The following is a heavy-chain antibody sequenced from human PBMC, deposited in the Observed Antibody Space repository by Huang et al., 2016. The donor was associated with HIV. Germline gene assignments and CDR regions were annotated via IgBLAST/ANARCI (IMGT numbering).Heavy chain of an antibody. CDR3: ASQPGP. V-gene: IGHV3-7*01. CDR1: GFTFSNYG. CDR2: IKQDGSET. J-gene: IGHJ5*02. Sequence: EVQLVESGGGLVQPGGSLRLSCAASGFTFSNYGMSWVRQAPGKGLEWGANIKQDGSETYYGDSVKGRFTISRDNAKNSLYLQMNSLRAEDTAVYYCASQPGPWGQGTLVTVSS.